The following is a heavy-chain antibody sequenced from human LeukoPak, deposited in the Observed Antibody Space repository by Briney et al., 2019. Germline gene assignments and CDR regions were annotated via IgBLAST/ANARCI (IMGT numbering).Heavy chain of an antibody. D-gene: IGHD6-13*01. CDR3: ARDSPYSSSWSDAFDI. Sequence: PGGSLRLSCAASGFTFSSYEMNWVRQAPGKGLEWVSYISSSGSTIYYADSVKGRFTISRDNAKNLLYLQMNSLRAEDTAVYYCARDSPYSSSWSDAFDIWGQGKMVTVSS. V-gene: IGHV3-48*03. CDR1: GFTFSSYE. J-gene: IGHJ3*02. CDR2: ISSSGSTI.